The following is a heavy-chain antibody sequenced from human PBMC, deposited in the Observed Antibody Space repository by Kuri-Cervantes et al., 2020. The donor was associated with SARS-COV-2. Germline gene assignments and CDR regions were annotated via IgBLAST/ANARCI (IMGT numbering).Heavy chain of an antibody. D-gene: IGHD3-3*01. CDR2: IRSKIFGGTA. J-gene: IGHJ6*02. CDR3: SREPKAERFLAYYGMDV. V-gene: IGHV3-49*03. CDR1: GFTSGDYA. Sequence: GGSRRPSCTASGFTSGDYAMTWFRQAPGEGLEWVGFIRSKIFGGTAEYAASVKGRFTISRDDSKNIAYLQMDRLNTEAAAVYYCSREPKAERFLAYYGMDVWGQGTTVTVSS.